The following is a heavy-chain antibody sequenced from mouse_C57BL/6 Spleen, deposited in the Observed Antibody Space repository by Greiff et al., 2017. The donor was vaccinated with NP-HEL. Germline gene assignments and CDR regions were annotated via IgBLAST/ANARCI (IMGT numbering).Heavy chain of an antibody. D-gene: IGHD2-5*01. Sequence: QVQLQQPGAELVMPGASVKLSCKASGYTFTSYWMHWVKQRPGQGLEWIGEIDPSDSYTNYNQKFKGKSTLTVDKSSSTAYMQLSSLTSEDAAVYYCARYYYSNYFYYFDDWGQGTTLTVSS. CDR2: IDPSDSYT. CDR1: GYTFTSYW. CDR3: ARYYYSNYFYYFDD. V-gene: IGHV1-69*01. J-gene: IGHJ2*01.